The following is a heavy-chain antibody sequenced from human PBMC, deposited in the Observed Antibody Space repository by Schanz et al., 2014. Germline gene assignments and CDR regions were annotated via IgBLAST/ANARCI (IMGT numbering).Heavy chain of an antibody. CDR2: IYNSGST. Sequence: QLQLQESGPGLVKPSETLSLTCTVSGGSISSSSYFWGWIRQPPGKGLEWIGSIYNSGSTYYNPTQKRRLTISGATPKTQFPLRRSSVTAADTAVYYCGRHPHYYGSGSGFDPWGQGTLVTVSS. CDR1: GGSISSSSYF. CDR3: GRHPHYYGSGSGFDP. J-gene: IGHJ5*02. D-gene: IGHD3-10*01. V-gene: IGHV4-39*01.